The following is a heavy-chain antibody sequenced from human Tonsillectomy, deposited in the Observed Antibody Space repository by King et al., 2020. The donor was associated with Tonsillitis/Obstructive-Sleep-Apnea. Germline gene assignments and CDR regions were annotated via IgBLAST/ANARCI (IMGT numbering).Heavy chain of an antibody. CDR1: GFTFSSYA. CDR2: ISGSGGST. J-gene: IGHJ4*02. V-gene: IGHV3-23*04. CDR3: AKALPRHYYDSSPAGPFDY. Sequence: VQLVESGGGLVQPGGSLRLSCAASGFTFSSYAMSWVRQAPGKGLEWVSAISGSGGSTYYADSVKGRFTISRDNSKNTLYLQMNSLRAEDPAVYYCAKALPRHYYDSSPAGPFDYWGQGTLVTVSS. D-gene: IGHD3-22*01.